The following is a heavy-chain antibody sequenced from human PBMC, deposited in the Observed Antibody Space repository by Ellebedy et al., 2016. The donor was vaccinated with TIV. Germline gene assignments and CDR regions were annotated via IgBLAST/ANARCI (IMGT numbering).Heavy chain of an antibody. CDR3: ARLRAAIPGTRHLGWYFDV. V-gene: IGHV5-51*01. Sequence: GESLKISCHVSGYIFTNYWICWVRQRPEEGLEWMGITYPGDSDTRYSPSFQGKVTVSADKSINTAYLQWGGLKASDTAIYYCARLRAAIPGTRHLGWYFDVWGRGTLVTVSS. CDR1: GYIFTNYW. J-gene: IGHJ2*01. D-gene: IGHD1-1*01. CDR2: TYPGDSDT.